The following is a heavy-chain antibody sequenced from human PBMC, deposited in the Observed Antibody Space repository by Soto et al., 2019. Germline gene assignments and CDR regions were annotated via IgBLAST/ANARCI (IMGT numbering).Heavy chain of an antibody. CDR1: GFTFGTYA. V-gene: IGHV3-23*01. CDR2: ISGSGRTT. CDR3: AKFRGPSYSYYYMDV. Sequence: EVQLLESGGGLVQPGGSLRLSCAASGFTFGTYAMKWLRQAPGRGLECVSFISGSGRTTYYADSVKGRFTVSRDNSKNTMYLQMYSLRAEHTALYYCAKFRGPSYSYYYMDVWGKGTTVTVSS. D-gene: IGHD3-16*01. J-gene: IGHJ6*03.